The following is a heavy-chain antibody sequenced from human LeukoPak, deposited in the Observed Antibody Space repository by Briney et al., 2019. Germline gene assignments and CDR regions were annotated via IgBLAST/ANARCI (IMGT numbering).Heavy chain of an antibody. D-gene: IGHD4-17*01. J-gene: IGHJ6*03. V-gene: IGHV3-23*01. CDR1: GLSFSSYG. Sequence: GGSLRLSCAASGLSFSSYGMHWVRQAPGKELEWVSAISGSGYSTYYADSVKGRFTISRDNSKNTLYLQMNSLRAEDTAVYYCAKYYGDDPDYYYYMDVWGKGTTVTISS. CDR2: ISGSGYST. CDR3: AKYYGDDPDYYYYMDV.